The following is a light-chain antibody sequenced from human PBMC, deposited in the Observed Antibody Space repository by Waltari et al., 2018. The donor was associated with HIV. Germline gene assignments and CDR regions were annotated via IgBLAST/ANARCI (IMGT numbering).Light chain of an antibody. V-gene: IGLV2-14*01. CDR3: SSYTSSSTLV. J-gene: IGLJ2*01. Sequence: QSALTQPASVSRSPGQSITISCTGTSSHVGGYNSVSWYQQHPGKAPKLMIYDVSNRPSGVSNRFSGSKSGNTASLTISGLQAEDEADYYCSSYTSSSTLVFGGGTKLTVL. CDR2: DVS. CDR1: SSHVGGYNS.